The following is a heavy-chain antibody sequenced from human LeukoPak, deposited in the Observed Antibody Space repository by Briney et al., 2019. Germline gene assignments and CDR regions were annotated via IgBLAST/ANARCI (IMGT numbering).Heavy chain of an antibody. J-gene: IGHJ4*02. D-gene: IGHD3-22*01. Sequence: PSDTLSLTCTVSGGSISSSSYYWGWIRQPPGKGLEWIGSIYYSGSTYYNPSLKSRVTISVDTSKNQFSLKLSSVTAADTAVYYCARQSGSPMIVVVIEEFDYWGQGTLVTVSS. V-gene: IGHV4-39*01. CDR1: GGSISSSSYY. CDR2: IYYSGST. CDR3: ARQSGSPMIVVVIEEFDY.